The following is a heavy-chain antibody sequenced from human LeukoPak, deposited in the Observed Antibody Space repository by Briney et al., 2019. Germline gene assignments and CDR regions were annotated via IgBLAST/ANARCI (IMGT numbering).Heavy chain of an antibody. Sequence: PSETLSLTCTVSGGSISSYYWSWIRQPPGKGLEWIGYIYYSGSTNYNPSLKSRVTISVDTSKNQFSLKLSSVTAADTAVYYCASFRGPYCGGDCYYPYWGQGTLVTVSS. CDR1: GGSISSYY. J-gene: IGHJ4*02. CDR3: ASFRGPYCGGDCYYPY. CDR2: IYYSGST. V-gene: IGHV4-59*01. D-gene: IGHD2-21*02.